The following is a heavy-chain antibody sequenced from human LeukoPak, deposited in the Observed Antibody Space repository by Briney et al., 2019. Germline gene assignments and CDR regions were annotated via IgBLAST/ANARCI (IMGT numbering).Heavy chain of an antibody. CDR2: IYYSGST. D-gene: IGHD1-26*01. CDR1: GGSISSYY. V-gene: IGHV4-59*01. CDR3: AREIVGATPDALDI. J-gene: IGHJ3*02. Sequence: PSETLSLTCTVSGGSISSYYWSWIRQPPGKGLEWIGYIYYSGSTNYNPSLKSRVTISVDTSKNQFSLKLSSVTAADTAVYCCAREIVGATPDALDIWGQGTMVTVSS.